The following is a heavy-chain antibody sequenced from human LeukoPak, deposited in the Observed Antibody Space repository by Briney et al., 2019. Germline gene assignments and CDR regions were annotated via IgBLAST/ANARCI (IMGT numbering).Heavy chain of an antibody. J-gene: IGHJ5*02. CDR3: ARRRTSLNWFDP. CDR2: IYYSGTT. Sequence: SETLSLTCTVSGGSISTSSYYWGWIRQPPGKGLEWIGIIYYSGTTYFNPSLKSRVTISVDTSKNQFSLFLSSVTATDTAVYYCARRRTSLNWFDPWGQGTLVTVSS. CDR1: GGSISTSSYY. V-gene: IGHV4-39*01. D-gene: IGHD1-14*01.